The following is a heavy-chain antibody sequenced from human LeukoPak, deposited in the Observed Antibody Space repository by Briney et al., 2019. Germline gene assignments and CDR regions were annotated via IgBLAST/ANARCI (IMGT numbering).Heavy chain of an antibody. CDR2: IKHDGSEK. Sequence: GGSLRLSCTASGFTFSNYWMTWVRQAPGKGLEWVTNIKHDGSEKHYVDSVKGRFTISRDNAKNSLYLQMNSLRAEDTAVYYCARGPPRSMDVWGQGTTVTVSS. V-gene: IGHV3-7*05. J-gene: IGHJ6*02. CDR1: GFTFSNYW. CDR3: ARGPPRSMDV.